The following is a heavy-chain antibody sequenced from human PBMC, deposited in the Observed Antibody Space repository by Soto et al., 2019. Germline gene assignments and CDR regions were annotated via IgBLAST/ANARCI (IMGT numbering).Heavy chain of an antibody. J-gene: IGHJ4*02. Sequence: GGSLRLSCAASGFTFSSYAMHWVRQAPGKGLEWVAVISYDGSNKYYADSVKGRFTISRDNSKNTLYLQMNSLRAEDTAVYYCARDLGRLYCSGGSCYLYYFDYWGQGTLVTVSS. D-gene: IGHD2-15*01. CDR2: ISYDGSNK. CDR3: ARDLGRLYCSGGSCYLYYFDY. V-gene: IGHV3-30-3*01. CDR1: GFTFSSYA.